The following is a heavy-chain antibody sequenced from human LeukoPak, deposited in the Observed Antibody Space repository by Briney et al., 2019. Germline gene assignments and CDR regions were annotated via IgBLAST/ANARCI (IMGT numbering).Heavy chain of an antibody. V-gene: IGHV3-74*01. Sequence: GGSLRLSCAASGFTFSNYWMHWVRQAPGKGLVWVSRISTDGSSTNYADSVKGRFTISRDNARNTVYLHMNSLRAEDTAVYYCVRLLDRDYWGQGTLVTVSS. D-gene: IGHD3-3*01. CDR1: GFTFSNYW. CDR3: VRLLDRDY. J-gene: IGHJ4*02. CDR2: ISTDGSST.